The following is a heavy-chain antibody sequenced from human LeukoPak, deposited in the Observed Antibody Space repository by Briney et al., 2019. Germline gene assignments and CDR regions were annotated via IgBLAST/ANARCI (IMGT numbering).Heavy chain of an antibody. V-gene: IGHV1-24*01. CDR1: GYTLTELS. J-gene: IGHJ6*04. CDR3: ATTRIAYYYYGMDV. CDR2: FDPEDGET. Sequence: ASVKVSCKVSGYTLTELSMHWVRQAPGKGLEWMGGFDPEDGETIYAQKFQGRVTMTEDTSTDTAYMELSSLRSEDTAVYYCATTRIAYYYYGMDVWGKGTTVTVSS.